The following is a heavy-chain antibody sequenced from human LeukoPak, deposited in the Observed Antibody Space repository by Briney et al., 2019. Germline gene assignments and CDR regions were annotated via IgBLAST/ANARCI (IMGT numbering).Heavy chain of an antibody. CDR2: ISGSGGST. Sequence: GGSLTLSCAASGVTISSYAMSWVRHAPGEGLEWGSAISGSGGSTYYADSVKGRFTISRDNSKNTLYLQMNSLRAEDTAVYYCVLGFGELLSPEYWGQGTLVTVSS. J-gene: IGHJ4*02. V-gene: IGHV3-23*01. D-gene: IGHD3-10*01. CDR3: VLGFGELLSPEY. CDR1: GVTISSYA.